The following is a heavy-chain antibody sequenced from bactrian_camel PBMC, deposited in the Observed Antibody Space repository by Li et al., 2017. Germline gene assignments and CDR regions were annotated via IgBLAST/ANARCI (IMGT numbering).Heavy chain of an antibody. Sequence: HVQLVESGGGSAQAGGSLRLSCVYSGYTYSAYSMGWFRQAPGKEREGVAGIDSDGTTNYADSVKGRFTISRDNAKNTVYLQMNNLSPDDTAMYYCAAGGPIGQHTTITTMTPFDWGQGTQVTVS. CDR1: GYTYSAYS. V-gene: IGHV3S53*01. J-gene: IGHJ4*01. CDR3: AAGGPIGQHTTITTMTPFD. CDR2: IDSDGTT. D-gene: IGHD4*01.